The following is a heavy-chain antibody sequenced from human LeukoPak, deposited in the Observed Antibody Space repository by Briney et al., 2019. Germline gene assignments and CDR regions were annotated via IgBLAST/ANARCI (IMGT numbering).Heavy chain of an antibody. CDR1: GGSISSGSYY. Sequence: SETLSLTCTASGGSISSGSYYWSWLRQPAGKGLEWIGRIYTSGSTNYNPSLKSRVTISVDTSKNQFSLKLSSVTAADTAVYYCARGYGTEQQLVKWGQGTLVTVSS. CDR2: IYTSGST. J-gene: IGHJ4*02. CDR3: ARGYGTEQQLVK. V-gene: IGHV4-61*02. D-gene: IGHD6-13*01.